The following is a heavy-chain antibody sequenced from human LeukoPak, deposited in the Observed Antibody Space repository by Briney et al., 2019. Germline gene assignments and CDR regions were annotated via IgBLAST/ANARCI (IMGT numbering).Heavy chain of an antibody. V-gene: IGHV5-51*01. CDR2: IFPGDSDT. D-gene: IGHD3-22*01. CDR1: GYIFPNYW. CDR3: ARPTRSSDYFYELDY. Sequence: GESLKISCGGSGYIFPNYWIGWVRQMPRKGLEWMGIIFPGDSDTRYSPSFQGQVTISADKSISTAYLQWSSLKASDTAMYYCARPTRSSDYFYELDYWGQGTLVTVSS. J-gene: IGHJ4*02.